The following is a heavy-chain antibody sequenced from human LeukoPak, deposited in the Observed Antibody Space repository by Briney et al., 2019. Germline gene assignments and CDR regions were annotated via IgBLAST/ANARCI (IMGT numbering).Heavy chain of an antibody. CDR3: ARTGMGGNVWIDS. V-gene: IGHV1-8*01. D-gene: IGHD1-26*01. Sequence: ASVKVSCKASGYTFTSYDINWVRQAPGQGLEWMGWMNSNSGDTGYAQKFQGRVTMTRDTSISTAYMELSSLKSDDTAVFYCARTGMGGNVWIDSWGQGTLVSVSS. J-gene: IGHJ5*01. CDR1: GYTFTSYD. CDR2: MNSNSGDT.